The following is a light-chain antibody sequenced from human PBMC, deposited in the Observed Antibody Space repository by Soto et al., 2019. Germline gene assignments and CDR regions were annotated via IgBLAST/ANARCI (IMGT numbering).Light chain of an antibody. V-gene: IGKV1-27*01. CDR3: QKYSGVPVT. CDR1: QDINKY. J-gene: IGKJ5*01. CDR2: SAS. Sequence: IQMTQSPSSLSASVGDRVTITCRASQDINKYLAWYQQRPGTVPKLLIYSASTLKSGVPSRFSGSRSGTDFTLTSSSLQPEDVATYYCQKYSGVPVTFGQGTRLEIK.